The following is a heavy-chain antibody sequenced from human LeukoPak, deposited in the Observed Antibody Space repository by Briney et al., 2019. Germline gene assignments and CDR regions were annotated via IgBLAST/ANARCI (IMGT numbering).Heavy chain of an antibody. D-gene: IGHD1-1*01. CDR1: GDSISRYY. J-gene: IGHJ4*02. CDR2: IYYSGNT. CDR3: ARINWNYFDY. Sequence: SETLSLTCTVSGDSISRYYWSWVRQPPGKGLECIAYIYYSGNTNYNPCLKSRRTMSADRYRNQFSLNLKSVTAADTAVYYCARINWNYFDYWGQGILVTVSS. V-gene: IGHV4-59*08.